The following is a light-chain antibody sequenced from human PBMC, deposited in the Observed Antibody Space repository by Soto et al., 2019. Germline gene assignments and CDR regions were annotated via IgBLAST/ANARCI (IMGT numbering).Light chain of an antibody. CDR2: EVS. J-gene: IGLJ1*01. CDR3: SSYAGSNNYV. CDR1: SSDVGGYDY. Sequence: QSVLTQPPSASGSPGQSVAISCTGTSSDVGGYDYVSWYQQHPGKAPQLLIYEVSKRPSGVPDRFSGSKSGNTASLTVSGLQAEDEADYYCSSYAGSNNYVVGTGTKLTVL. V-gene: IGLV2-8*01.